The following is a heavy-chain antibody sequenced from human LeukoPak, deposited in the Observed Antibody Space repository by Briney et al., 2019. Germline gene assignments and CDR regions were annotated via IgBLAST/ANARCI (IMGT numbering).Heavy chain of an antibody. CDR1: GGTFSSYA. D-gene: IGHD6-13*01. CDR2: IIPIFGTA. J-gene: IGHJ6*02. CDR3: AWGIAAAAFFGYGMDV. V-gene: IGHV1-69*13. Sequence: ASVKVSCKASGGTFSSYAISWVRQAPGQGLEWMGGIIPIFGTANYAQKFQGRVTITADESTSTAYMELSSLRSEDTAVYYCAWGIAAAAFFGYGMDVWGQGTTVTVSS.